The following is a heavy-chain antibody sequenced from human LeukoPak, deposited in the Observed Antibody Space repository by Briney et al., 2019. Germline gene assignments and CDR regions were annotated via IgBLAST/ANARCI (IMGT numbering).Heavy chain of an antibody. CDR2: IIPIFGTA. J-gene: IGHJ6*03. Sequence: GSSVKVACKASGGTFSSYAISWVRQAPGQGLEWMGEIIPIFGTANYAQKFQGRVTITADESTSTAYMELSSLRSEDTAVYYCARPQVGQGGSGYLYYYYYMDVWGKGTTVTVSS. CDR3: ARPQVGQGGSGYLYYYYYMDV. D-gene: IGHD5-12*01. CDR1: GGTFSSYA. V-gene: IGHV1-69*01.